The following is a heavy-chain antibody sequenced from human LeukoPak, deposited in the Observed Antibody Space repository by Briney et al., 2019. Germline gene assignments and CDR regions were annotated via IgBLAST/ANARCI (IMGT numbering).Heavy chain of an antibody. J-gene: IGHJ5*02. CDR2: IFHTGST. D-gene: IGHD5-12*01. V-gene: IGHV4-4*02. CDR1: GGSISSSYW. Sequence: PSETLSLTCTVSGGSISSSYWWSWARQPPGMGLEWIGEIFHTGSTNYNPSLKSRVTISVDTSKNQFSLKLSSVTAADTAVYYCARGARTPSGYGSRTAGRANWFDPWGQGTLVTVSS. CDR3: ARGARTPSGYGSRTAGRANWFDP.